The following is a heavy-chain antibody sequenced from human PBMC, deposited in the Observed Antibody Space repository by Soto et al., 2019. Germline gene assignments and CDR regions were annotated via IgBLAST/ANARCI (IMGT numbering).Heavy chain of an antibody. V-gene: IGHV1-69*06. J-gene: IGHJ4*02. CDR1: GSTFSSYA. D-gene: IGHD3-22*01. CDR2: IIPIFGTA. CDR3: ASRPFNYDGSGYVGRPLDY. Sequence: GASVKGSCKASGSTFSSYAISWVRQAPGQGLEWMGGIIPIFGTANYAQKFQGRVTITADKSTSTAYMELSSLRSEDTAVYYCASRPFNYDGSGYVGRPLDYWGQGTLGTVSS.